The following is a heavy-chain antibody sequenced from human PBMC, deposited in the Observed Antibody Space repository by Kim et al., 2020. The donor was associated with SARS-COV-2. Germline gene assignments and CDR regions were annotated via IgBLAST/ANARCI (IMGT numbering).Heavy chain of an antibody. V-gene: IGHV5-51*01. CDR1: GYSFASYW. CDR3: ARGVRDCRGGSCQSHWYFDL. CDR2: FYPGDSDT. Sequence: GESLKISCKASGYSFASYWIGWVRQMPGKGLEWMGVFYPGDSDTTYSPSFQGQVTISADKSISTAYLQRSSLKASDTAMYYCARGVRDCRGGSCQSHWYFDLWGRGTLVTVSS. J-gene: IGHJ2*01. D-gene: IGHD2-15*01.